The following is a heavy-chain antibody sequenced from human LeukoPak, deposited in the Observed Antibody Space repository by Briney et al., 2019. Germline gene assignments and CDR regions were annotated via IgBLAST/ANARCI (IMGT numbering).Heavy chain of an antibody. V-gene: IGHV3-15*01. Sequence: SGGSLRLSCAASGLTFSNAWMSWVRQAPGKGLEWVGRIKSKTDGETTDYAAPVKGRFTISRDDSKHTVYLQMDSLKIEDTAVYYCSTLLHWGQGALVTVSS. J-gene: IGHJ4*02. CDR3: STLLH. CDR2: IKSKTDGETT. CDR1: GLTFSNAW.